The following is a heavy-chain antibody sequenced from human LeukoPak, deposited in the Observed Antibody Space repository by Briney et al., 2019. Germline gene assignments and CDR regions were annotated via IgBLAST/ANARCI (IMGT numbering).Heavy chain of an antibody. CDR1: GYTFTSYA. D-gene: IGHD2-21*02. V-gene: IGHV1-3*01. CDR3: ASVVVTAPYYYYGMDV. J-gene: IGHJ6*02. Sequence: ASVKVSCKASGYTFTSYAMHWVRQGPGQRLEWMGWINAGNGNTKYSQKFQGRVTITRDTSASTAYMELSSLRSEDTAVYYCASVVVTAPYYYYGMDVWGQGTTVTVSS. CDR2: INAGNGNT.